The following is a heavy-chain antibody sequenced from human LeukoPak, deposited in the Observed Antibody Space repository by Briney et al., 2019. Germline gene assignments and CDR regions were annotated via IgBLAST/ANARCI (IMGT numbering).Heavy chain of an antibody. Sequence: SETLSLTCTVSGGSISSSSYYWSWIRQPAGKGLEWIGRIYTSGSTNYNPSLKSRVTISVDTSKNQFSLKLSSVTAADTDVYYCARGSYALDYWGQGTLVTVSS. CDR1: GGSISSSSYY. V-gene: IGHV4-61*02. J-gene: IGHJ4*02. CDR2: IYTSGST. CDR3: ARGSYALDY. D-gene: IGHD2-2*01.